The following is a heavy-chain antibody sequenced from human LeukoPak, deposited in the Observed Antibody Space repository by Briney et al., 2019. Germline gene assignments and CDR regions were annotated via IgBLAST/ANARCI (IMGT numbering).Heavy chain of an antibody. D-gene: IGHD2-15*01. CDR2: IIPILGIA. J-gene: IGHJ4*02. CDR1: GGTFSSYA. Sequence: SVKVSCKASGGTFSSYAISWVRQAPGQGLEWMGRIIPILGIANYAQKFQGRVTITADKSTSTAYMELSSLRSEDTAVYYCARAQFYCSGGSCYSEFDYWGQGTLVTASS. CDR3: ARAQFYCSGGSCYSEFDY. V-gene: IGHV1-69*04.